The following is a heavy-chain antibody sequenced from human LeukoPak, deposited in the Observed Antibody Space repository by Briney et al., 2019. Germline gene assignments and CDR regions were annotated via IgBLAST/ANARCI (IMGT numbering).Heavy chain of an antibody. CDR3: AKAGGNYHLADY. V-gene: IGHV3-74*03. D-gene: IGHD1-7*01. CDR2: IVTDGSYT. Sequence: GGSLRLSCAASGFTFSTYWMHWVRQAPGKGLVWVSRIVTDGSYTTYADSVKGRFTISRDNAKNTLYLQMNNLRAEDTAVYYCAKAGGNYHLADYWGQGTLVTVSS. CDR1: GFTFSTYW. J-gene: IGHJ4*02.